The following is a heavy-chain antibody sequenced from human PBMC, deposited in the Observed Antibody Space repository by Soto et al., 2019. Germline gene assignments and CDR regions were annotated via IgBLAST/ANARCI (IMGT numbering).Heavy chain of an antibody. J-gene: IGHJ4*02. CDR3: ATVHSTSRSFDY. Sequence: PRLSCAASGLNFSILAMSWVRRAPGKGLEWVSTTGYSRLTTYYADSVKGRFTVSRDNSKNTLDLQMSSLRAEDTAVYYCATVHSTSRSFDYWGQGTLVTVSS. CDR1: GLNFSILA. CDR2: TGYSRLTT. D-gene: IGHD6-6*01. V-gene: IGHV3-23*01.